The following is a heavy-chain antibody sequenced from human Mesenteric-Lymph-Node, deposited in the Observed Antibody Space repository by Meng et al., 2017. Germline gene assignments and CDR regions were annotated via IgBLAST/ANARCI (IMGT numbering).Heavy chain of an antibody. CDR1: GYTITSNA. V-gene: IGHV7-4-1*02. D-gene: IGHD1-1*01. CDR2: IITDTGIP. Sequence: QVQQVQSGADVMKPGASLKISCKASGYTITSNAINWVRQAPGQGLEWMGWIITDTGIPTDDQAFTGRFVFSLDTSVSTTYLQSTSLKAEDTAVYYCARWNGRDRGFDYWGQGTLVTVSS. CDR3: ARWNGRDRGFDY. J-gene: IGHJ4*02.